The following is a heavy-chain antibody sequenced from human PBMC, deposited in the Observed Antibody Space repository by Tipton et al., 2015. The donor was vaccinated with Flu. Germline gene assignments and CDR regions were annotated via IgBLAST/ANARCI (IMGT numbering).Heavy chain of an antibody. Sequence: TLSLTCAVSGSSVNSNNWWNWVRQAPGKGLEWIGEIYYSGYTNYNPSLKSRVTISLDKSKNQFSLKLTSVTAADTAIYYCARGYGDYYFDSWGPGTLVTVSS. D-gene: IGHD4-17*01. V-gene: IGHV4-4*02. CDR2: IYYSGYT. CDR1: GSSVNSNNW. CDR3: ARGYGDYYFDS. J-gene: IGHJ4*02.